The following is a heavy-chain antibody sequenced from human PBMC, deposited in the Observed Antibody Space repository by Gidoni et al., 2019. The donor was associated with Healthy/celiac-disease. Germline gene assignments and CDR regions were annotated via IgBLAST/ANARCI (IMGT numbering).Heavy chain of an antibody. Sequence: QLQLWESGGGVVQPGSSLRPSCAASGFTCRSYGMNWVRQAPGKGLGWVAVIWYDGSNKYYADSVKGRFTISRDNSKNTLYLKMNSLRAEDTAVYYCARDIRGYSYDYYYYGMDVWGQGTTVTVSS. D-gene: IGHD5-18*01. CDR2: IWYDGSNK. V-gene: IGHV3-33*01. CDR1: GFTCRSYG. J-gene: IGHJ6*02. CDR3: ARDIRGYSYDYYYYGMDV.